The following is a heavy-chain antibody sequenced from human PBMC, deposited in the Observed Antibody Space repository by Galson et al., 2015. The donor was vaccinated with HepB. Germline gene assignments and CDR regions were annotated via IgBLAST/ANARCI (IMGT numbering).Heavy chain of an antibody. J-gene: IGHJ4*02. V-gene: IGHV1-69*02. CDR1: GGTFSSYT. CDR3: ARHYYSSGWAVDY. Sequence: SCKASGGTFSSYTISWVRQAPGQGLEWMGRIIPILGIANYAQKFQGRVTITADKSTSTAYMELSSLRSEDTAVYYCARHYYSSGWAVDYWGQGTLVTVSS. D-gene: IGHD6-19*01. CDR2: IIPILGIA.